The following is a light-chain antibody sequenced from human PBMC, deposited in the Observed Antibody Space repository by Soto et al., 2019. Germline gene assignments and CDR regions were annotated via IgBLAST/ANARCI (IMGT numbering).Light chain of an antibody. V-gene: IGKV3-20*01. CDR1: QRVSSSY. CDR2: GAS. J-gene: IGKJ2*01. Sequence: EIVLTQSPGTLSLSPGERATLSCRASQRVSSSYLAWYQQKPGQAPGLLIYGASSRATGIPDRFSGSGSGTDFTLTISRLEPEDFAVYYCQQYGSSPLFGQGTKLEIK. CDR3: QQYGSSPL.